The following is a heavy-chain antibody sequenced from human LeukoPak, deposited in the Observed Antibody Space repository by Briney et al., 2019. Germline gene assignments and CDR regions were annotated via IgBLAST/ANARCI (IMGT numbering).Heavy chain of an antibody. D-gene: IGHD2-2*02. Sequence: PGGSLRLSCAASGFTFSSYAMSWVRQAPGKGLEWVSGINWNGGSTGYADSVKGRFTISRDNAKNSLYLQMNSLRAEDTALYYCARDYGSILGAYYYYYMDVWGKGTTVTVSS. V-gene: IGHV3-20*04. CDR2: INWNGGST. CDR1: GFTFSSYA. J-gene: IGHJ6*03. CDR3: ARDYGSILGAYYYYYMDV.